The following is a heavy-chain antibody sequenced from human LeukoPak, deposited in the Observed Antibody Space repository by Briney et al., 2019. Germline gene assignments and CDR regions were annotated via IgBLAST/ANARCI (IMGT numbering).Heavy chain of an antibody. Sequence: PGGSLRLSCAASGFTFTTYWMSWVRQAPGKGLEWVANIKQDGTEKYYVDSVKGRFNISRDNAKNSLYLQMKSLRAEDTALYYCARDPGDIVVAGTFDYWGQGTLVTVSS. CDR1: GFTFTTYW. D-gene: IGHD6-19*01. CDR2: IKQDGTEK. J-gene: IGHJ4*02. CDR3: ARDPGDIVVAGTFDY. V-gene: IGHV3-7*03.